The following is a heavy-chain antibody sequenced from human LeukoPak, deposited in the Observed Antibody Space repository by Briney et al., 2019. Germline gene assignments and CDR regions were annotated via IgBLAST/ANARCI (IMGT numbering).Heavy chain of an antibody. V-gene: IGHV3-53*01. CDR1: GFTVDSNY. CDR3: AKGGKWDVTPFDY. CDR2: IYTGGNT. J-gene: IGHJ4*02. D-gene: IGHD1-26*01. Sequence: GGSLRLSCAASGFTVDSNYLSWVRQAPGKGLEWVSTIYTGGNTYYAASVKGRFTISRDNSKNTLYLQVNSLRAEDTAVYYCAKGGKWDVTPFDYWGQGTLVTVSS.